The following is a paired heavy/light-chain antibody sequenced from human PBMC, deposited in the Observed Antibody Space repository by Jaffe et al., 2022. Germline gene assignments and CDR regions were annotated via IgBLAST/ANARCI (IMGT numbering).Heavy chain of an antibody. V-gene: IGHV3-23*01. CDR1: GFTFSTYV. CDR3: ARRIAVDGTGAFDL. CDR2: INAGGGNT. D-gene: IGHD6-19*01. Sequence: EVQLLESGGGLVQPGGSLRLSCAASGFTFSTYVMAWVRQAPGKGLEWVSTINAGGGNTYYADSVMGRFTISRDNSKNTLYVQMNSLRAEDTAVYYCARRIAVDGTGAFDLWGQGTMVTVSS. J-gene: IGHJ3*01.
Light chain of an antibody. J-gene: IGKJ2*01. V-gene: IGKV3-15*01. CDR2: GAS. Sequence: EIVMTQSPATLSVSPGERATLSCRASQSVTRNFVWYQQKPGQAPRLLIYGASIRATGVPARFSGSGSGTEFTLTISSLQSEDFAVYYCQQYNNWPYTFGQGTKLEIK. CDR1: QSVTRN. CDR3: QQYNNWPYT.